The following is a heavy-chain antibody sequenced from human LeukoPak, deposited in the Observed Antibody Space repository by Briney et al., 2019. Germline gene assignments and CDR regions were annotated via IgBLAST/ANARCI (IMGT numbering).Heavy chain of an antibody. CDR1: GYTFTSYA. V-gene: IGHV7-4-1*02. D-gene: IGHD6-13*01. CDR3: AKGYSSSWYDLGDYYYYGMDV. J-gene: IGHJ6*02. Sequence: ASVKVSCKASGYTFTSYAMNWVRQAPGQGLEWMGWINTNTGNPTYAQGLTGRFVFSLDTSVSTAYLQISSLKAEDTAVYYCAKGYSSSWYDLGDYYYYGMDVWGQGTTVTVSS. CDR2: INTNTGNP.